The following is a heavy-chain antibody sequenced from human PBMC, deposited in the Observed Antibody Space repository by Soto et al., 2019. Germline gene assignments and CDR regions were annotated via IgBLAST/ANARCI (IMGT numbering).Heavy chain of an antibody. D-gene: IGHD6-13*01. CDR2: IYWDDDK. Sequence: QITLKESGPTLVKPTQTLTLTCTFSGFSLSTGGVGVGWIRQPPGKALEWLALIYWDDDKRYSPSLKNRLSITKDTSKNHVVLTMTNMDPVDTATYYCAHGIAATGTSFDYLGQGTLVTVSS. CDR1: GFSLSTGGVG. V-gene: IGHV2-5*02. CDR3: AHGIAATGTSFDY. J-gene: IGHJ4*02.